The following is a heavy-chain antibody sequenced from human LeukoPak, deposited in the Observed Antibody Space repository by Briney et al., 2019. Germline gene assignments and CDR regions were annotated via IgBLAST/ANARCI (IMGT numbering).Heavy chain of an antibody. D-gene: IGHD3-10*01. CDR1: GGTFSSYA. Sequence: SVKVSCKASGGTFSSYAISWVRQTPGQGLEWMGGIIPIFGTANYAQKFQGRVTITADESTSTAYMELSSLRSEDTAVYYCARALVFTMVREHPGYYFDYWGQGTLVTVSS. V-gene: IGHV1-69*13. J-gene: IGHJ4*02. CDR3: ARALVFTMVREHPGYYFDY. CDR2: IIPIFGTA.